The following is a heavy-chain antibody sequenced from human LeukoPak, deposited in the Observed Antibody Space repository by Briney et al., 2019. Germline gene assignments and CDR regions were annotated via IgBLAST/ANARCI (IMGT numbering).Heavy chain of an antibody. Sequence: SETLSLTCTVSGGSISSGDYYWSWIRQPPGKGLEWIGYIYYSGSTYYNPSLKSRVTISVGTSKNQFSLKLSSVTAADTAVYYCARDYDFWSGFNWFDPWGQGTLVTVSS. V-gene: IGHV4-30-4*08. J-gene: IGHJ5*02. CDR2: IYYSGST. CDR1: GGSISSGDYY. CDR3: ARDYDFWSGFNWFDP. D-gene: IGHD3-3*01.